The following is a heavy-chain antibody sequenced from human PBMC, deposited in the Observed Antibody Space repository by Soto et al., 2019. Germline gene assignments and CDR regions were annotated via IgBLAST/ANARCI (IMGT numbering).Heavy chain of an antibody. D-gene: IGHD5-18*01. CDR1: GFPFSNAW. CDR2: IKSRSDGETI. CDR3: TTGYSYGLRNR. J-gene: IGHJ4*02. V-gene: IGHV3-15*01. Sequence: GGSLRLSCAASGFPFSNAWMFWVRQVPGKGLEWVGRIKSRSDGETIDYAAPVKGRFTISRGDSKKVLYLQMSSLKTEDTGVYYCTTGYSYGLRNRWGQGTLVTVSS.